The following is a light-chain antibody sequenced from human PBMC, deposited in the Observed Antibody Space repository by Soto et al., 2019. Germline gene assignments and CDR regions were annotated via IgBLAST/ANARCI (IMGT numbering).Light chain of an antibody. Sequence: EVVLTQSPGTLSLSPGERATLSCRASQSVSSTYVAWYQHIPGQTPRLLIYGASNRATGIPDRFSGSGSGTEFTLTISSLQPDDFATYYCQQYNSYWTFGQGTKVEIK. CDR2: GAS. J-gene: IGKJ1*01. V-gene: IGKV3-20*01. CDR1: QSVSSTY. CDR3: QQYNSYWT.